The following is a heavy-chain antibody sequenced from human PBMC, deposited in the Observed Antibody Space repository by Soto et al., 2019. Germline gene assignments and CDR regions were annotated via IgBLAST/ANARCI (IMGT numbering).Heavy chain of an antibody. CDR3: AKDLRSYYVFDY. CDR2: ISGSGGST. CDR1: GFTFSSYA. Sequence: GGSLRLSCAASGFTFSSYAMSWVRQAPEKGLEWVSAISGSGGSTYYADSVKGRFTISRDNSKNTLYLQMNSLRAEDTAVYYCAKDLRSYYVFDYWGQGTLVTVSS. J-gene: IGHJ4*02. D-gene: IGHD1-26*01. V-gene: IGHV3-23*01.